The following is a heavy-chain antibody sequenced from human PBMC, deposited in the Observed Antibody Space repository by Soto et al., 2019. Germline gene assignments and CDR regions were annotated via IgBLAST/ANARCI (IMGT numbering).Heavy chain of an antibody. V-gene: IGHV4-59*01. J-gene: IGHJ6*02. D-gene: IGHD3-9*01. Sequence: PSETLSLTCTVSGGSISSYYWSWIRQPPGKGLEWIGYIYYSGSTNYNPSLKSRVTISVDTSKNQFSLKLSSVTAADTAVYYCARSGLTGYYYYYGMDVWGQGTTVTVSS. CDR3: ARSGLTGYYYYYGMDV. CDR2: IYYSGST. CDR1: GGSISSYY.